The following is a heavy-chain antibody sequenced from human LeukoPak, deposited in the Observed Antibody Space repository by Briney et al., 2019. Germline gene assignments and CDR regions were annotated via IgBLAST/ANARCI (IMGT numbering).Heavy chain of an antibody. CDR2: IGTAGDT. J-gene: IGHJ4*02. V-gene: IGHV3-13*01. CDR1: GFTFSSYD. Sequence: GGSLRLSCAASGFTFSSYDMHWVRQATGKGLEWVSAIGTAGDTYYPGSVKGRFTISRENAKNSLYLQMNSLRAGDTAVYYCARGGHGNDDFDYWGQGTLVTVSS. CDR3: ARGGHGNDDFDY. D-gene: IGHD1-1*01.